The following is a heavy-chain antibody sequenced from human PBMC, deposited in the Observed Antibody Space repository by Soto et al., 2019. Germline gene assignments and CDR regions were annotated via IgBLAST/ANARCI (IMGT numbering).Heavy chain of an antibody. Sequence: GGSLRLSCAASGFTVSSNYMSWVRQAPGKGLEWVSVIYSGGSTYYADSVKGRFTSSRHNSKNTLYLQMNRLRAEDTAVYYCARSKKPDQLLLSAFDIWGQGTMVTVSS. D-gene: IGHD2-2*01. V-gene: IGHV3-53*04. J-gene: IGHJ3*02. CDR1: GFTVSSNY. CDR2: IYSGGST. CDR3: ARSKKPDQLLLSAFDI.